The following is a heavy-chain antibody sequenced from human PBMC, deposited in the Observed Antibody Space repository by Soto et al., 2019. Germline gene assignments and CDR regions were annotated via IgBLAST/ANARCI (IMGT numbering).Heavy chain of an antibody. CDR3: ARTPLDSSGYYFDY. CDR2: IYYSGST. J-gene: IGHJ4*02. V-gene: IGHV4-59*01. D-gene: IGHD3-22*01. CDR1: GGSISSYY. Sequence: PSETLSLTCTVSGGSISSYYWSWIRQPPGKGLEWIGYIYYSGSTNYNPSLKSRVTISVDTSKNQFSLKLSSVTAADTAVYYCARTPLDSSGYYFDYWGQGTLVTVSS.